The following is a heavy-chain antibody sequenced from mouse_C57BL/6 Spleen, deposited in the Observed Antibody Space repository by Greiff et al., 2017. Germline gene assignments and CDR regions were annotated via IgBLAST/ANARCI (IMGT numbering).Heavy chain of an antibody. J-gene: IGHJ1*03. Sequence: VQLQQSGPELVKPGASVKIPCKASGYTFTDYNMDWVKQSHGKSLEWIGDINPNNGGTIYNQKFKGKATLTVDKSSSTAYMELRSLTSEDTAVYYCARNGGSYYSKGYFDVWGTGTTVTVSS. V-gene: IGHV1-18*01. CDR2: INPNNGGT. CDR1: GYTFTDYN. CDR3: ARNGGSYYSKGYFDV. D-gene: IGHD2-5*01.